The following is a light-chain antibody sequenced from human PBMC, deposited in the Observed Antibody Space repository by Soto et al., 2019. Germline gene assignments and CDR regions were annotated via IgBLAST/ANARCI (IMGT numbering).Light chain of an antibody. CDR2: EVN. CDR1: SSDVGNYDL. Sequence: QSALTQPASVSGSPGQSITISCTGTSSDVGNYDLVSWYQQNPGKAPKLIIYEVNKRPSGVAYRFSGSKSGNTASLTISGVRAEDESDYSCCSYVNTGTLLFGGGTQLTVL. J-gene: IGLJ2*01. CDR3: CSYVNTGTLL. V-gene: IGLV2-23*01.